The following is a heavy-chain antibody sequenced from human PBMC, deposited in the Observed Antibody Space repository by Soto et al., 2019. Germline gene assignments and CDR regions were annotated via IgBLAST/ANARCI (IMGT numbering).Heavy chain of an antibody. Sequence: PGGSLRLSCAASGFTFSSYAMSWVRQAPGKGLEWVSAISGSGGSTYYADSVKGRFTISRDNSKNTLYLQMNSLRAEDTAVYYCAKVPLLWFGASQSYFDYCGEGTLVTVSS. V-gene: IGHV3-23*01. CDR2: ISGSGGST. D-gene: IGHD3-10*01. CDR1: GFTFSSYA. J-gene: IGHJ4*02. CDR3: AKVPLLWFGASQSYFDY.